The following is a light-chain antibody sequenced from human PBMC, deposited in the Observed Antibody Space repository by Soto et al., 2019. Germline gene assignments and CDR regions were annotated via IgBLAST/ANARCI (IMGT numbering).Light chain of an antibody. CDR1: SSDVGGYNY. CDR2: EVS. CDR3: SSYAGSNNWV. J-gene: IGLJ3*02. V-gene: IGLV2-8*01. Sequence: QSVLTQPASVSGSPGQSITISCTGTSSDVGGYNYVSWYQQHPGKAPKLMIYEVSKWPSGVPDRFSGSKSGNTASLTVSGLQAEDEADYYCSSYAGSNNWVFGGGTKLTVL.